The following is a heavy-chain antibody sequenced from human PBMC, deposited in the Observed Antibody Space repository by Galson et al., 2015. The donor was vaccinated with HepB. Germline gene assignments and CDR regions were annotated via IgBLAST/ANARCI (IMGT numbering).Heavy chain of an antibody. J-gene: IGHJ4*02. CDR1: GFTFRSYG. V-gene: IGHV3-30*18. CDR2: ISYDGGNK. Sequence: SLRLSCAASGFTFRSYGMHWVRQSPGTGLEWVATISYDGGNKYYADSVKGRFTISRDNSKKTLYLDMHSLRVEDAALYYCVKVYSAYDQRDHWGQGTLVTVSS. CDR3: VKVYSAYDQRDH. D-gene: IGHD5-12*01.